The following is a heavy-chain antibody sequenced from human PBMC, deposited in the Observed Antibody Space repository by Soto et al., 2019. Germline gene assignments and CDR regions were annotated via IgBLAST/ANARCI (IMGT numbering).Heavy chain of an antibody. Sequence: XASLSLTCTVCGGCISSYYVSWIRQPPGKGLEWIGYIYYSGSTNYNPSLKSRVTISVDTSKNQFSLKLSSVTAADTAVYYCARILRNAFDIWGQRTMVTVSS. D-gene: IGHD3-10*01. J-gene: IGHJ3*02. CDR3: ARILRNAFDI. CDR2: IYYSGST. CDR1: GGCISSYY. V-gene: IGHV4-59*01.